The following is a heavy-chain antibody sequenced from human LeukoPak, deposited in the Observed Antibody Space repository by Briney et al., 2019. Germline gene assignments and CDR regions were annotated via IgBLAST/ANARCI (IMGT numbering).Heavy chain of an antibody. Sequence: SETLSLTCTVSGGSISSYYWSWIRQPPGKGLGWIGYIYYSGSTNYNPSLESRVTISVDTSKNQFSLKLSSVTAADTAVYYCARATGVAAAGLPHYYYYGMDVWGQGTTVTVSS. V-gene: IGHV4-59*01. CDR3: ARATGVAAAGLPHYYYYGMDV. CDR1: GGSISSYY. CDR2: IYYSGST. D-gene: IGHD6-13*01. J-gene: IGHJ6*02.